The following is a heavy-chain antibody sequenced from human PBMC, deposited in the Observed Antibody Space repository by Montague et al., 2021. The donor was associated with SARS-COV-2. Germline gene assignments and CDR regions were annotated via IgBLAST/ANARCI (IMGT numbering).Heavy chain of an antibody. Sequence: SETLSLTCTVSGGSISSHNYYWDWIRQPPGKGLEWIGSIYDSGSTYYNPSLKSRVTISVDTSKNQFSLKLSSVTAADTAVYYCASSYDSTGHVGYWGQGTLVTVSS. CDR1: GGSISSHNYY. CDR2: IYDSGST. J-gene: IGHJ4*02. V-gene: IGHV4-39*07. CDR3: ASSYDSTGHVGY. D-gene: IGHD3-22*01.